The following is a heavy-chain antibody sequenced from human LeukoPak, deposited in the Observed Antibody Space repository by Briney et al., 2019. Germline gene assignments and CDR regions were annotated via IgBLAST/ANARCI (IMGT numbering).Heavy chain of an antibody. D-gene: IGHD6-19*01. CDR3: ARVGGGWDDYYYYYYMDV. Sequence: SETLSLTCTVSGGSISSYYWSWIRQPAGKGLEWIGRIYTSGSTNYNPSLKSRVTMSVDTSKNQFSLKLSSVNAADTAVYYCARVGGGWDDYYYYYYMDVWGKGTTVTVSS. J-gene: IGHJ6*03. V-gene: IGHV4-4*07. CDR2: IYTSGST. CDR1: GGSISSYY.